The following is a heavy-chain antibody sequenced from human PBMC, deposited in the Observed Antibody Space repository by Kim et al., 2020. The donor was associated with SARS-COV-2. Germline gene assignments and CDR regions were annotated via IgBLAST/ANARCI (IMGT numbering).Heavy chain of an antibody. J-gene: IGHJ4*02. CDR2: INHSGST. Sequence: SETLSLTCAVYGGSFSGYYWSWIRQPPGKGLEWIGEINHSGSTNYNPSFKSRVTISVDTSKNQLSLKLSSVTAADTAVDYCARKGRVTAEDFWCQGTLVT. D-gene: IGHD7-27*01. CDR1: GGSFSGYY. CDR3: ARKGRVTAEDF. V-gene: IGHV4-34*01.